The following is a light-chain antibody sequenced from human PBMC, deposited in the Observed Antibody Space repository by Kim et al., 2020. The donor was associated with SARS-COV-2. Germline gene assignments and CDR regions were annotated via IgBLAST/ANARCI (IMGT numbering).Light chain of an antibody. Sequence: DIMMTQSPLSLPVTPGEPASISCRSSQSLLHSNGYNYLDWYLQKPGQSPQLLIYLGSNRASGVPDRFSGSGSGTDFTLKISRVEAEDVGVYYCMQALQPTFGQGTKLEI. J-gene: IGKJ2*01. CDR3: MQALQPT. CDR1: QSLLHSNGYNY. CDR2: LGS. V-gene: IGKV2-28*01.